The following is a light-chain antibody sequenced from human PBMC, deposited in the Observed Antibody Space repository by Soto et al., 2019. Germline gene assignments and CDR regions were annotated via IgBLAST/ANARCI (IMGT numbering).Light chain of an antibody. CDR3: HQYTNPPLT. J-gene: IGKJ4*01. Sequence: DIQMTQSPSSLSASVGDRITITCQASQDISDSLNWYKQKPGRAPNLLIYDASNLETGVPSRFSGSGSGTDFTFTITGLQPEDIETYYCHQYTNPPLTFGGGTKVDIK. CDR2: DAS. CDR1: QDISDS. V-gene: IGKV1-33*01.